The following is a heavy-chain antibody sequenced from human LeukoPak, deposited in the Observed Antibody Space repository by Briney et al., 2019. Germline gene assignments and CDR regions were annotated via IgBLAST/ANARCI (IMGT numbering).Heavy chain of an antibody. Sequence: GGSLRLSCAASGFTFSSYGMHWVRQAPGKGLEWVAFIRYDGSNKYYADSVKGRFTISRDNSKNTLYLQMNSLRAEDTAVYYFAKSFGIAAAGIDYWGQETLHTVSS. CDR1: GFTFSSYG. J-gene: IGHJ4*02. CDR3: AKSFGIAAAGIDY. CDR2: IRYDGSNK. V-gene: IGHV3-30*02. D-gene: IGHD6-13*01.